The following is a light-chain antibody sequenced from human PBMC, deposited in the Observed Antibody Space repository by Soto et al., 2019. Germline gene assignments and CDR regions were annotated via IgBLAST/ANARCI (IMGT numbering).Light chain of an antibody. Sequence: EIVMTQSPATLSASPGERATLSCRASQSVSNNLAWYHQKPGQAPRLLIYGASTRATGIPGRFSGSGSGTEFTLTISSLQAEDFAVYDCEQYNNWWTFGQGTKVEIK. CDR2: GAS. CDR1: QSVSNN. J-gene: IGKJ1*01. CDR3: EQYNNWWT. V-gene: IGKV3-15*01.